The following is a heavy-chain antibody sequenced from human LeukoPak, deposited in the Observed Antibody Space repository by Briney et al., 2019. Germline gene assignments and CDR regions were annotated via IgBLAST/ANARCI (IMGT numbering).Heavy chain of an antibody. CDR2: ISYDGSNK. J-gene: IGHJ6*02. Sequence: PGGSLRLSCAASGFTFSSYAMHWVRQAPGKGLEWVAVISYDGSNKYYADSVKGRFTISRDNSKNTLYLQMNSLRAEDTAVYYCARVTTMIGVSPPDVWGQGTTVTVSS. CDR1: GFTFSSYA. V-gene: IGHV3-30*04. D-gene: IGHD3-22*01. CDR3: ARVTTMIGVSPPDV.